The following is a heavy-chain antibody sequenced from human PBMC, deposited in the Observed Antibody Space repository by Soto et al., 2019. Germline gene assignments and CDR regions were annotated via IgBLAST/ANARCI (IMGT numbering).Heavy chain of an antibody. D-gene: IGHD2-2*01. Sequence: GGSLRLSCAASGFTVSSNYMSWVRQAPGKGLEWVSVIYSCGSTYYADSVKGRFTISRGNSKNTLYLQMNSLRAEDTAVYYCAMGSTSCPGCWCYYGMDVWGQGTTVTVSS. CDR2: IYSCGST. J-gene: IGHJ6*02. CDR1: GFTVSSNY. CDR3: AMGSTSCPGCWCYYGMDV. V-gene: IGHV3-66*03.